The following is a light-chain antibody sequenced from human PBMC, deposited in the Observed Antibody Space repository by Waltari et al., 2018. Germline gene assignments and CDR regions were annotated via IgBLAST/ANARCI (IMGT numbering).Light chain of an antibody. CDR1: QSVSRH. J-gene: IGKJ1*01. V-gene: IGKV3-15*01. CDR2: GTS. Sequence: DIVLTQSPATLSLSPGESGTLSCRASQSVSRHLAWYQQKPGQAPRLLIYGTSARATGIPSMFRGSGSGTEFTLTISSLQSEDSAVYYCQQYETFGQGTKVEIK. CDR3: QQYET.